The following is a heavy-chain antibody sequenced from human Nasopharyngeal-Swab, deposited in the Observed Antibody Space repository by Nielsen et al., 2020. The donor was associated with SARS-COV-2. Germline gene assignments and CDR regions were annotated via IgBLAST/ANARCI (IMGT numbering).Heavy chain of an antibody. V-gene: IGHV3-21*01. CDR2: ISSSSSYI. D-gene: IGHD1-26*01. CDR3: ARSKHSGSYYYGMDV. CDR1: GFTFSSYS. Sequence: GGSLRLSCAASGFTFSSYSMNWVRRAPGKGLEWVSSISSSSSYIYYADSVKGRFTISRDNAKNSLYLQMNSLRAEDTAVYYCARSKHSGSYYYGMDVWGQGTTVTVSS. J-gene: IGHJ6*02.